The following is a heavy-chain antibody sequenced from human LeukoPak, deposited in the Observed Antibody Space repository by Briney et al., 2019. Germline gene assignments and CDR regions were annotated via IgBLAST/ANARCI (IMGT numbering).Heavy chain of an antibody. V-gene: IGHV4-59*01. CDR3: ARGGGIRSAFDI. CDR1: GGSISSYY. Sequence: MPSETLSLTCTVSGGSISSYYWSWIRQPPGKGLEWTGYIYYSGSTNYNPSLKSRVTISVDTSKNQFSLKLSSVTAADTAVYYCARGGGIRSAFDIWGQGTMVTVSS. CDR2: IYYSGST. D-gene: IGHD3-3*02. J-gene: IGHJ3*02.